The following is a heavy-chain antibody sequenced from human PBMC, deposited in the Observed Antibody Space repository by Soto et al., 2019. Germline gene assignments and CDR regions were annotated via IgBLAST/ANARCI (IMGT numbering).Heavy chain of an antibody. CDR1: GGTFSSYA. J-gene: IGHJ6*02. D-gene: IGHD5-18*01. V-gene: IGHV1-69*12. Sequence: QVQLVQSGAEVKKPGSSVKVSCKASGGTFSSYAISWVRQAPGQGLEWMGGIIPIFGTANYAQKFQGRVTITADESTSTAYMALSSLRSEDTAVYCCAGGIEGYSYGYGYSYGMDVWGQGTTVTVSS. CDR3: AGGIEGYSYGYGYSYGMDV. CDR2: IIPIFGTA.